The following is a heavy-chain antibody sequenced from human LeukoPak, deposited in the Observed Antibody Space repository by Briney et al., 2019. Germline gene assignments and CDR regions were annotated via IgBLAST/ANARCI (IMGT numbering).Heavy chain of an antibody. Sequence: GGSLRLSCAASGFVFSDYSMNWVRQAPGKGLEWISYINSRSSTIYYADSVKGRFTSSRDDAKNSLFLQMNSLRAEDTAVYYCARVGSGNFLGAFDIWGQGTMVTVSS. J-gene: IGHJ3*02. V-gene: IGHV3-48*04. CDR3: ARVGSGNFLGAFDI. CDR1: GFVFSDYS. CDR2: INSRSSTI. D-gene: IGHD1-26*01.